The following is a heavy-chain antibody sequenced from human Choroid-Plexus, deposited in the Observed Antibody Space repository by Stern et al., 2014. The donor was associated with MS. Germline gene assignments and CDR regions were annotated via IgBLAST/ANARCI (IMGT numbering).Heavy chain of an antibody. V-gene: IGHV3-30*18. CDR3: AKDRQWSTYFFDY. CDR1: GSTFSNFG. J-gene: IGHJ4*02. CDR2: ISYDGSDK. D-gene: IGHD2-15*01. Sequence: VQLVESGGGVAQPGRPLILSCAASGSTFSNFGMHWVRQAPGKGLEWVALISYDGSDKYYADSVKGRFTIFRDTSKNTLYMHMNSLRAEDTAVYYCAKDRQWSTYFFDYWGQGSLVTVSS.